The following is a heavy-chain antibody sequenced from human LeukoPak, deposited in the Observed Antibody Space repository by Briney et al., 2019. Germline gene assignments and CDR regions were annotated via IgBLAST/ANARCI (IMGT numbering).Heavy chain of an antibody. Sequence: PSETLSLTCAVYGGSFSGYYWSWIRQPPGKGLEWIGEINHSGSTNYNPSLKSRVTISVDTSKNQFSLKLSSVTAADTAVYYCAKSFSIATAGPNFDYWGQGTLVTVSS. CDR1: GGSFSGYY. CDR3: AKSFSIATAGPNFDY. J-gene: IGHJ4*02. CDR2: INHSGST. V-gene: IGHV4-34*01. D-gene: IGHD6-13*01.